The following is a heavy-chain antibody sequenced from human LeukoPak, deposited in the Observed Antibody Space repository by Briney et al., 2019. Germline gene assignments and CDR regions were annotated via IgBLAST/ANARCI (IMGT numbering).Heavy chain of an antibody. Sequence: SETLSLTCTVSGGSISSGDYYWSWIRQPPGKGLEWIGYIYYSGSTYYNPSLKSRVTISVDTSKNQFSLNLSSVTAADTAIYYCARGPTRYYFDYWGQGTLVTVSS. V-gene: IGHV4-30-4*02. CDR1: GGSISSGDYY. CDR3: ARGPTRYYFDY. CDR2: IYYSGST. J-gene: IGHJ4*02.